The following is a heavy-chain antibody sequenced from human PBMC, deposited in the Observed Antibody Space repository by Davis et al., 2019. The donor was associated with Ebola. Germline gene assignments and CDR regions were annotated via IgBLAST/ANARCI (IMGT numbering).Heavy chain of an antibody. Sequence: PGGSLRLSCAASGFTFSNVRMNWVRQLQGKGLEWVGRIKSKTDGGAADCAAPMSGRFTISRDDSKYTVLLQMNSLTTEDTAVDYCTTDLLYYYDSSGYFLGYWGQGTLVTVSS. V-gene: IGHV3-15*07. J-gene: IGHJ4*02. CDR1: GFTFSNVR. D-gene: IGHD3-22*01. CDR2: IKSKTDGGAA. CDR3: TTDLLYYYDSSGYFLGY.